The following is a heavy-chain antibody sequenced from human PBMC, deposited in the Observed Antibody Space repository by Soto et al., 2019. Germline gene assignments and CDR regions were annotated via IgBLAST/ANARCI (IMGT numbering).Heavy chain of an antibody. J-gene: IGHJ4*02. Sequence: PSETLSLTFTVSGCSISGGAIHWTWIRQHPGKGLEWIGYIYYSGSTYYNPSLKSRVTISVDTSENQFSLKLSSVTAADTAVYYCAKGHSSATSLDSWGQG. D-gene: IGHD3-22*01. CDR2: IYYSGST. CDR3: AKGHSSATSLDS. CDR1: GCSISGGAIH. V-gene: IGHV4-31*03.